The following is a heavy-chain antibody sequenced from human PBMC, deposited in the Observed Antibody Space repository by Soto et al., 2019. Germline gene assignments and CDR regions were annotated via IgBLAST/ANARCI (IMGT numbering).Heavy chain of an antibody. V-gene: IGHV1-69*06. CDR2: IIPNFDTP. Sequence: QVQLVQSGAEVKKPGSSVKISCKASGDSFSSFAVTWVRQAPGQGLEWMGGIIPNFDTPKYAQKFQGRVTIIADKSTSTPYMQLSSLRSEDTAVYYCARPYYDRSGYYLWYFEYWGQGTLVTVSS. CDR1: GDSFSSFA. J-gene: IGHJ4*02. D-gene: IGHD3-22*01. CDR3: ARPYYDRSGYYLWYFEY.